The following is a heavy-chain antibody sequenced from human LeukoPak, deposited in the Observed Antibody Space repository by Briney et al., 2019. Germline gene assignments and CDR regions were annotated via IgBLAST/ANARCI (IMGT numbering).Heavy chain of an antibody. CDR1: GASISGHY. J-gene: IGHJ3*02. V-gene: IGHV4-59*11. D-gene: IGHD1-14*01. CDR3: ARDRISINAPDM. CDR2: ISHIGST. Sequence: ASETLSLTCTVSGASISGHYLTWLRQPPGKGLEWIGYISHIGSTNYNPSLKSRVTISVDTSKNQFSLKLTSVTAADTAVYYCARDRISINAPDMWGQGTMVTVSS.